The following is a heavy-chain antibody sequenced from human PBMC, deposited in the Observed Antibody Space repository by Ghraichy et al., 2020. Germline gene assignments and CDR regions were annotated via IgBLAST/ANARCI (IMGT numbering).Heavy chain of an antibody. Sequence: GGSLRLSCAASGFTFSTYSMHWVRQAPGKGLEWVSSISSSSTYIYYADSVKGRFTISRDNAKESLYLQMNSLRAEDTAIYHCASGAKGDDYFDYWGQGTLVTVSS. D-gene: IGHD3-10*01. CDR1: GFTFSTYS. CDR3: ASGAKGDDYFDY. V-gene: IGHV3-21*01. CDR2: ISSSSTYI. J-gene: IGHJ4*02.